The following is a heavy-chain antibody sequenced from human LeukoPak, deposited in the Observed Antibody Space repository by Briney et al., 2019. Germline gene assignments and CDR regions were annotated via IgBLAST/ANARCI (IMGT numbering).Heavy chain of an antibody. J-gene: IGHJ4*02. CDR3: ASGRGAIATLPY. Sequence: PSETLSLTCTVSGGSISSGDYYWSWIRQHPGKGLEWIGYIYYSGSTYYNPSLKSRVTISVDTSKNQFSLKLNSVTAAATAVYYCASGRGAIATLPYWGQGTLVTVSS. V-gene: IGHV4-31*03. D-gene: IGHD2-21*01. CDR2: IYYSGST. CDR1: GGSISSGDYY.